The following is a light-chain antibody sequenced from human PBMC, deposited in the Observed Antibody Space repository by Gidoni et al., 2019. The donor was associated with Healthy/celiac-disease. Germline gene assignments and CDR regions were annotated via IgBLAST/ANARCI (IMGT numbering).Light chain of an antibody. CDR2: QDS. V-gene: IGLV3-1*01. Sequence: SYELTQPPSVSVPPGQTASITCSGDKLGDKYACWYQQKPGQSPVLVIYQDSKRPSGIPERFSGSNSGNTATLTISGTQAMDEADYYCQAWDSSTVEFGGGTKLTVL. CDR1: KLGDKY. J-gene: IGLJ2*01. CDR3: QAWDSSTVE.